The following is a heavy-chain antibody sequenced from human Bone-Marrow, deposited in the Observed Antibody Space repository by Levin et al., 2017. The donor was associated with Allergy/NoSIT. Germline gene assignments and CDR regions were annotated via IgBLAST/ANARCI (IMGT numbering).Heavy chain of an antibody. J-gene: IGHJ4*02. V-gene: IGHV3-9*01. CDR2: ISWNSDSL. D-gene: IGHD2-21*02. Sequence: PGGSLRLSCAASGFTFDNYAMHWVRQTPGEGLEWVSGISWNSDSLDYADSVTGRFSISRDNANNYLYLQMDSLKIEDTALYYCVKDISREWWRHAWFDYWGQGALVTVSS. CDR1: GFTFDNYA. CDR3: VKDISREWWRHAWFDY.